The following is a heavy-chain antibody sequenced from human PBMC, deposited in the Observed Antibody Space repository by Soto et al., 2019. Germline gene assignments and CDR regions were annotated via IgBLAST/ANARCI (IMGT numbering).Heavy chain of an antibody. CDR2: IYYSGST. D-gene: IGHD2-21*02. CDR1: GGSISSGDYY. J-gene: IGHJ3*02. Sequence: SETLSLTCTVSGGSISSGDYYWSWIRQPPGKGLEWIGYIYYSGSTYYNPSLKSRVTISVDTSRNQFSLKLSSVTAADTAVYYCARERAYCGGDCQNDAFDIWGQGTMVTVSS. V-gene: IGHV4-30-4*01. CDR3: ARERAYCGGDCQNDAFDI.